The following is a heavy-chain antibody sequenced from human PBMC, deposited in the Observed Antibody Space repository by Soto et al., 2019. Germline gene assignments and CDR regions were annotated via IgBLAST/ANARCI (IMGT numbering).Heavy chain of an antibody. CDR2: IYYTGDT. V-gene: IGHV4-39*01. CDR3: ARRLIKYLHQGHDFDF. CDR1: GGSFSIGNYF. J-gene: IGHJ3*01. D-gene: IGHD2-2*01. Sequence: QLQLQESGPGLVKPAETLSRKCAVSGGSFSIGNYFWGWILQPPGQGLACIGTIYYTGDTYYSPSRKSRVPVYIDTAQNQFSLRLASVTAAHTSVYYCARRLIKYLHQGHDFDFLVQGTLVTVSS.